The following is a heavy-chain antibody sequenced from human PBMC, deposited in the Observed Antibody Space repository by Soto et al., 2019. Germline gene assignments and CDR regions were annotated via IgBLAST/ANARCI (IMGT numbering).Heavy chain of an antibody. D-gene: IGHD4-17*01. Sequence: EVQLVESGGGLVKPGGSLRLSCAASGFTLSSYSMMWVRQAPGKGLEWVSSISSTSSHIYYADSVKGRFTISRDNAKNSLYLQMNSLRAEDTAVYYCARASTVTPTDYWGQGTLVTVSS. V-gene: IGHV3-21*01. CDR2: ISSTSSHI. CDR1: GFTLSSYS. J-gene: IGHJ4*02. CDR3: ARASTVTPTDY.